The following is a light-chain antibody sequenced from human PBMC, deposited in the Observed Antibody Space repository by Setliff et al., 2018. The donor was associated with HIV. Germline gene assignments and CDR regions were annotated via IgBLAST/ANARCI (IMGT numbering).Light chain of an antibody. J-gene: IGLJ3*02. CDR3: SSYTTTRTRA. CDR2: DVN. V-gene: IGLV2-14*01. Sequence: QSALTQPASVSGSPGQSITISCTGTSSDIGGYNFVSWYQQHPGKAPKLMIYDVNDRPSGVSNRFSGSKSGNTASLTISGLQAEDEADYYCSSYTTTRTRAFGGGTQLTVL. CDR1: SSDIGGYNF.